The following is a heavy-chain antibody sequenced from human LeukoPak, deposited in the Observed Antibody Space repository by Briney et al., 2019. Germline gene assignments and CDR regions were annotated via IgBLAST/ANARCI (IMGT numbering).Heavy chain of an antibody. D-gene: IGHD2-15*01. CDR3: AKDPYRVVVATGNYLDP. V-gene: IGHV3-30*18. CDR1: GFTFSNYA. Sequence: PGGSLRLSCAASGFTFSNYAMSWVRHAPGKGLEWVAVISHDGSNIHYGDSVKGRFTISRDNSKNTVYLQMNSLRAEDTAIYYCAKDPYRVVVATGNYLDPWGQGTLVTVSS. J-gene: IGHJ5*02. CDR2: ISHDGSNI.